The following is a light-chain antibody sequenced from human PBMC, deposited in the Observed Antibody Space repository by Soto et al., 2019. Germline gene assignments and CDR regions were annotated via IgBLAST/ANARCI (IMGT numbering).Light chain of an antibody. V-gene: IGKV3-20*01. J-gene: IGKJ5*01. CDR3: QQYGTSPIT. Sequence: DIVLTQSPGTLSLSPGERATLSCRASQSVGNRLAWYQHKPGQAPRLLISGVYSRATGIPDRFSGRGSGTDFTLTINRLEPEDFALYYCQQYGTSPITFGQGTRLEIK. CDR1: QSVGNR. CDR2: GVY.